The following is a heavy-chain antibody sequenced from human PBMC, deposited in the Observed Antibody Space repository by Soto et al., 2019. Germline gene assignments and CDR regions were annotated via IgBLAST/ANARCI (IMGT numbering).Heavy chain of an antibody. CDR1: GFTFSSYA. Sequence: GGSLRLSCAASGFTFSSYAMSWVRQAPGKGLEWVSAISGSGGSTYYADSVKGRFTISRANSKNTLYLKMNSMRAEDTALYNCAKGHYGDYPYFDYWGQGTLVTVSS. CDR3: AKGHYGDYPYFDY. J-gene: IGHJ4*02. V-gene: IGHV3-23*01. CDR2: ISGSGGST. D-gene: IGHD4-17*01.